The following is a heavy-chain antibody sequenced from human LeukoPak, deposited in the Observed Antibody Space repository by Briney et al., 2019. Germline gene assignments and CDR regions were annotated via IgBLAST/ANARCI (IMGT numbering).Heavy chain of an antibody. V-gene: IGHV4-59*01. J-gene: IGHJ6*02. CDR3: ARVGTSAAGTSAYYHYGMDV. D-gene: IGHD6-13*01. CDR2: IYYSGST. Sequence: SETLSLTGTGSGGSISSYYWSWIRQPPGKGLEWSGYIYYSGSTNYNPSLKSRVTISVATSKNQFSLKLSSVTAADTAVYYCARVGTSAAGTSAYYHYGMDVWGQGTTVTVSS. CDR1: GGSISSYY.